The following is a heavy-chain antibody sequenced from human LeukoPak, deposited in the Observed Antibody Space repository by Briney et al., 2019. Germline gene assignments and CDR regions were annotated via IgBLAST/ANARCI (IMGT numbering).Heavy chain of an antibody. D-gene: IGHD3-3*01. J-gene: IGHJ4*02. V-gene: IGHV3-23*01. Sequence: GGSLRLSCAASGFTFSSYAMSWVRQAPEKGLEWVSAISGSGGSTYYADSVKGRFTISRDNSKNTLYLQMNSLRAEDTAVYYCAKELESITIFGVVTPIDYWGQGTLVTVSS. CDR1: GFTFSSYA. CDR2: ISGSGGST. CDR3: AKELESITIFGVVTPIDY.